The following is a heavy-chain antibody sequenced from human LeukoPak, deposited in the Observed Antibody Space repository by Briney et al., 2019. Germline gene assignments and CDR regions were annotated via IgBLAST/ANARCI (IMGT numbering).Heavy chain of an antibody. CDR1: GFTLRSYW. V-gene: IGHV3-7*01. J-gene: IGHJ4*02. CDR2: IKEDESAK. Sequence: GGSLRLSCAAAGFTLRSYWMAWDRQAPGKELEWVANIKEDESAKHQADSVKGRFTISRDNAQNSVYLQMSSLRGEDTAVYYCAIDVGGCLVYWGQGTVVTVSS. CDR3: AIDVGGCLVY. D-gene: IGHD4/OR15-4a*01.